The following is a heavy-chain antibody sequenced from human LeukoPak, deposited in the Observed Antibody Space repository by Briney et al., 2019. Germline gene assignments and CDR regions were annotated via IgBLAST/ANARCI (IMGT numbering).Heavy chain of an antibody. CDR3: AREAVAGRRGFDY. V-gene: IGHV3-11*06. CDR2: ISSSSSYT. J-gene: IGHJ4*02. Sequence: GGSLRLSCAASGFTFSDYYMSWIRQAPGKGLEWVSYISSSSSYTNYADSVKGRFTISRDNAKNSLYLQMNSLRAEDTAVYCCAREAVAGRRGFDYWGQGTLVTVSS. D-gene: IGHD6-19*01. CDR1: GFTFSDYY.